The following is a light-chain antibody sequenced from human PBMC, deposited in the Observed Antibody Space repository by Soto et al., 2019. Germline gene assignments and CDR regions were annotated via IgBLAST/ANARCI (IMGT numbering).Light chain of an antibody. CDR1: QSVRSNF. CDR3: QQYHTWPIT. J-gene: IGKJ4*01. V-gene: IGKV3-20*01. CDR2: GAS. Sequence: IVLAHSAGALSLSPDERATLSCRASQSVRSNFLAWYQQKPGQAPRLLIYGASNRATGIPDRFSGSGSGTDFTLTISSLQSEDCAIYYCQQYHTWPITFGGGSKVDIK.